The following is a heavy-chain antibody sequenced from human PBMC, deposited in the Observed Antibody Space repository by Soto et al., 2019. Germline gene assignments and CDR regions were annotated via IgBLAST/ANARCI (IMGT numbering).Heavy chain of an antibody. CDR3: ARDFYGEHAFDI. D-gene: IGHD3-10*01. J-gene: IGHJ3*02. CDR2: IYSGGST. Sequence: GGSLRLSCAASGFTVSSNYMSWVRQAPGKGLEWVSVIYSGGSTYYADSVKGRFTISRDNSKNTLYLQMNSLRAEDTAVYHCARDFYGEHAFDIWGQGTMVTVSS. CDR1: GFTVSSNY. V-gene: IGHV3-53*01.